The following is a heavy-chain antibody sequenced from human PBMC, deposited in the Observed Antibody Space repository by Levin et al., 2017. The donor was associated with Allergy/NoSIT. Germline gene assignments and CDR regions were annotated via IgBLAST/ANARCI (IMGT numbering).Heavy chain of an antibody. V-gene: IGHV3-30*18. CDR1: GFTFSSYG. D-gene: IGHD4-17*01. J-gene: IGHJ4*02. Sequence: GESLKISCAASGFTFSSYGMHWVRQAPGKGLEWVAVISYDGSNKYYADSVKGRFTISRDNSKNTLYLQMNSLRAEDTAVYYCAKEEFPTVTALGYWGQGTLVTVSS. CDR2: ISYDGSNK. CDR3: AKEEFPTVTALGY.